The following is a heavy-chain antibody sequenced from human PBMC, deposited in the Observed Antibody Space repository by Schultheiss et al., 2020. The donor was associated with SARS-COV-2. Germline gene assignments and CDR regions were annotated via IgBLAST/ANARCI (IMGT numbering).Heavy chain of an antibody. J-gene: IGHJ4*02. CDR1: GDSISSYY. CDR2: IYYSGST. V-gene: IGHV4-59*12. Sequence: SETLSLTCTVSGDSISSYYWSWIRQPPGKGLECIGYIYYSGSTNYNPSLKSRVTISVDTSKNQFSLKLSSVTAADTAVYYCAGREPFYYDFWSGYQAPFDYWGQGTLVTVSS. CDR3: AGREPFYYDFWSGYQAPFDY. D-gene: IGHD3-3*01.